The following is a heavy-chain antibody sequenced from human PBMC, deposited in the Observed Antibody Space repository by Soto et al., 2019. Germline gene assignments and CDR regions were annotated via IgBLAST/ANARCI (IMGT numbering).Heavy chain of an antibody. CDR2: IVVGSGNT. Sequence: SVKVSCKASGFSFTSTAVQWVRQARGQRLEWIGWIVVGSGNTNYAQKFQERVTITRDVSTSTAYMELSSLRSEDTAVYYCAADRPPGYWGQGTLVTDSS. CDR3: AADRPPGY. V-gene: IGHV1-58*01. J-gene: IGHJ4*02. CDR1: GFSFTSTA.